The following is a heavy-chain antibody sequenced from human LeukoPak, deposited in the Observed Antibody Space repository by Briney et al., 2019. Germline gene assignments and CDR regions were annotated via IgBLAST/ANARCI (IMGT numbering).Heavy chain of an antibody. Sequence: SETLSLTCAMHSESSGGDDWTWIRQPPGKGLEWIGEVSPGGSSRYNPFLRSRVTISLDTSRRRFSLKLSSVTAADTAVYYCARQGYNWNYGGRKNWFDPWGQGTLVTVSS. CDR3: ARQGYNWNYGGRKNWFDP. CDR2: VSPGGSS. D-gene: IGHD1-7*01. J-gene: IGHJ5*02. CDR1: SESSGGDD. V-gene: IGHV4-34*01.